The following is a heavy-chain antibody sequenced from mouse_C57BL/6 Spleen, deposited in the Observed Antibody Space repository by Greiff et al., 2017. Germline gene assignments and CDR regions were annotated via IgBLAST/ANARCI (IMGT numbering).Heavy chain of an antibody. CDR3: ARGGYYLYYFDY. CDR2: IDPSDSYT. CDR1: GYTFTSYW. J-gene: IGHJ2*01. V-gene: IGHV1-50*01. Sequence: QVQLKQPGAELVKPGASVKLSCKASGYTFTSYWMQWVKQRPGQGLEWIGEIDPSDSYTNYNQKFKGKATLTVDTSSRTAYMQLSSLTSEDSAVYYCARGGYYLYYFDYWGQGTTLTVSS. D-gene: IGHD2-3*01.